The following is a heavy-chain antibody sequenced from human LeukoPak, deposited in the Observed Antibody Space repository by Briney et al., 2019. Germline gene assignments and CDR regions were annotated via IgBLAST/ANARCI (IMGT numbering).Heavy chain of an antibody. V-gene: IGHV6-1*01. CDR1: GDSVSNNGAA. CDR3: TRDPPNDQSYDV. CDR2: TYYRSEWFY. D-gene: IGHD1-1*01. Sequence: PSQTLSLTCAIFGDSVSNNGAAWNWIRQSPSRGFEWLGMTYYRSEWFYDYAVSVRSRIIISPDTFQNQFSLQLSSMTPDDTSVYYCTRDPPNDQSYDVWGQGTLVTVSS. J-gene: IGHJ4*02.